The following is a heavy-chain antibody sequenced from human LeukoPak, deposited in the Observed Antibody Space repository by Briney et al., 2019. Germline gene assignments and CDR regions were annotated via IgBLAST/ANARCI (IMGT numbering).Heavy chain of an antibody. J-gene: IGHJ5*02. V-gene: IGHV1-2*02. CDR1: GYTFTGYY. CDR3: ARDSSGYYSSWFDP. D-gene: IGHD3-22*01. Sequence: ASVKVSCKASGYTFTGYYMHWVRQAPGQGLEWMGWINPNSGGTNYAQKFQGRVTMTRDTSTSTAYMELSRLRSDDTAVYYCARDSSGYYSSWFDPWGQGTLVTVSS. CDR2: INPNSGGT.